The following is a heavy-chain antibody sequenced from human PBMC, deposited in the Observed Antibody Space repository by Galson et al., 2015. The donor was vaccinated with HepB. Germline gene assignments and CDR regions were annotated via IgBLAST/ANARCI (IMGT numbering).Heavy chain of an antibody. Sequence: SLRLSCAASGFTFSDYYMSWIRQAPGKGLEWVSYISTSSSYTNHADSVKGRFTISRDNAKNSLYLQMNSLRAEDTAVYYCARDGYGLDVWGQGTTVTVSS. CDR2: ISTSSSYT. J-gene: IGHJ6*02. CDR3: ARDGYGLDV. CDR1: GFTFSDYY. V-gene: IGHV3-11*05.